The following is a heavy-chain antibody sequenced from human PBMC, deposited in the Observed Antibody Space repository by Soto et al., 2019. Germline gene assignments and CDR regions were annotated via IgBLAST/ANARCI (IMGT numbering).Heavy chain of an antibody. CDR1: GFTVSSNY. CDR3: VRGGGGGQFDS. V-gene: IGHV3-53*01. CDR2: IYSGGST. D-gene: IGHD2-21*01. J-gene: IGHJ4*02. Sequence: GGSLRLSCAASGFTVSSNYMSWVRQAPGKGLGWVSVIYSGGSTYYADSVKGRFTISSDNSKKSLFLQMNSLRAEDTGVYYCVRGGGGGQFDSWGQGTLVTVSS.